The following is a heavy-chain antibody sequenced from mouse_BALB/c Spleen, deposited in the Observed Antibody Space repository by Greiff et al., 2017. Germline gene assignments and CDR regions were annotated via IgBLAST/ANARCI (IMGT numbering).Heavy chain of an antibody. CDR3: ARTYGNYDAMDY. CDR1: GYTFSSYW. CDR2: ILPGSGST. D-gene: IGHD2-1*01. J-gene: IGHJ4*01. Sequence: VQLKQSGAELMKPGASVKISCKATGYTFSSYWIEWVKQRPGHGLEWIGEILPGSGSTNYNEKFKGKATFTADTSSNTAYMQLSSLTSEDSAVYYCARTYGNYDAMDYWGQGTSVTVSS. V-gene: IGHV1-9*01.